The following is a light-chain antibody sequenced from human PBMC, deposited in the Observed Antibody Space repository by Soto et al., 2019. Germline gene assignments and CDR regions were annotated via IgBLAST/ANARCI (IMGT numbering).Light chain of an antibody. CDR1: QGISNY. Sequence: DIPMTQSPSSLSASVGDRVTITSRASQGISNYLAWYQQRPGQVPKLLIYAASSLQSGVPSRFSGTGSGTDFTLTISSVQAEYAATYCCQRYNCAPLTFGGGTKVEIK. CDR2: AAS. CDR3: QRYNCAPLT. V-gene: IGKV1-27*01. J-gene: IGKJ4*01.